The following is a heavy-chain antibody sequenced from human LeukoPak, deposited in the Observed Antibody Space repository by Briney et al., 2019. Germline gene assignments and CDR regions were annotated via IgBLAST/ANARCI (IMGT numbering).Heavy chain of an antibody. CDR3: ARLYIGGYRRSTDYSWFDP. CDR1: GGSFSGYY. Sequence: PSETLSLTSADYGGSFSGYYWSWIRHPPGKGLEWIGEINHSGNTNYNPSIKSRVTISVDTSKNQFSLNLTSVTAADTAVYCCARLYIGGYRRSTDYSWFDPWGQGTLGTVSS. CDR2: INHSGNT. D-gene: IGHD6-13*01. J-gene: IGHJ5*02. V-gene: IGHV4-34*01.